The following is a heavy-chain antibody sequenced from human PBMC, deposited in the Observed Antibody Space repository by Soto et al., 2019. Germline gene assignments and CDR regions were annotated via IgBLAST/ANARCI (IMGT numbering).Heavy chain of an antibody. J-gene: IGHJ5*02. CDR1: GGSINIGDHY. CDR3: ERDVIAENNYFDP. Sequence: PSETLSLTCSVSGGSINIGDHYWSWIRQPPGKGLEWIGYIYYSGTTNYNPSLKSRVTMSLDKSKNQFSLRMNSVTAADTAVYYCERDVIAENNYFDPWGQGNWVPVSS. V-gene: IGHV4-61*08. CDR2: IYYSGTT. D-gene: IGHD4-4*01.